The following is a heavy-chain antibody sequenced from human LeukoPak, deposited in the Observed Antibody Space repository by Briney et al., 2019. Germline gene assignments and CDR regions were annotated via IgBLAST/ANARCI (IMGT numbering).Heavy chain of an antibody. CDR2: ISSSSSYI. J-gene: IGHJ4*02. D-gene: IGHD4-17*01. CDR3: ARGTYTWPFYTVT. Sequence: PGGSLRLSCAASGFTFSSYSMNWVRQAPGKGLEWVSSISSSSSYIYYADSVKGRFTISRDNAKNSLYLQMNSLRAEDTAVYYCARGTYTWPFYTVTWGQGTLVTVSS. V-gene: IGHV3-21*01. CDR1: GFTFSSYS.